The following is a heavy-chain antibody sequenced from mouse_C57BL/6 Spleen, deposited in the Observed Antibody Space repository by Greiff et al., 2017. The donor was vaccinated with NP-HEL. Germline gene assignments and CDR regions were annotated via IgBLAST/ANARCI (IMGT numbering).Heavy chain of an antibody. Sequence: EVKLMESGGGLVKPGGSLKLSCAASGFTFSSYAMSWVRQTPEKRLEWVATISDGGSYTYYPDNVKGRFTISRDNAKNNLYLQMSHLKSEDTAMYYCARDYYSNYVLFAYWGQGTLVTVSA. CDR3: ARDYYSNYVLFAY. CDR1: GFTFSSYA. D-gene: IGHD2-5*01. J-gene: IGHJ3*01. CDR2: ISDGGSYT. V-gene: IGHV5-4*01.